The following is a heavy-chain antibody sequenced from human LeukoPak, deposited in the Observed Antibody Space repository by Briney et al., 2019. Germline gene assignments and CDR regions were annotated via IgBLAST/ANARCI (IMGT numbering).Heavy chain of an antibody. CDR1: GYTFTSYY. Sequence: ASVKVSCKASGYTFTSYYMHWVRQAPGQGLEWMGIINPSGGSTSYAQKFQGRVTITRDTSTSTVYMELSSLRYEDTAAYYSARDSKTNGVLFLGNYYYCMDVWGQETTDTVSS. D-gene: IGHD2-8*01. V-gene: IGHV1-46*01. J-gene: IGHJ6*02. CDR2: INPSGGST. CDR3: ARDSKTNGVLFLGNYYYCMDV.